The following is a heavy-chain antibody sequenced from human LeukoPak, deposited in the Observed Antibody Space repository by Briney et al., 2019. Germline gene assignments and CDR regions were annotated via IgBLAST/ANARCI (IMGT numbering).Heavy chain of an antibody. Sequence: SQTLSLTCTVSGGSISSGDYYWSWIRQPPGEGLEWIGYIYYSGSTYYNPSLKSRVTISVDTSKNQFSLKLSSVTAADTAVYYCARDLLNEGNHLDYWGQGTLVTVSS. V-gene: IGHV4-30-4*01. CDR1: GGSISSGDYY. CDR2: IYYSGST. CDR3: ARDLLNEGNHLDY. D-gene: IGHD4-23*01. J-gene: IGHJ4*02.